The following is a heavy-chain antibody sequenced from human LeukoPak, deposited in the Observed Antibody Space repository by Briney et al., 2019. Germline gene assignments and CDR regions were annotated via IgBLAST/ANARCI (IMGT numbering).Heavy chain of an antibody. CDR3: ARHEGYGDYDY. D-gene: IGHD4-17*01. CDR2: ISGSGSST. CDR1: GFTFSSSA. Sequence: TGGSLRLSCAASGFTFSSSAMSWVRQAPGKGLEWVSAISGSGSSTYYADSVKGRFTISRDNSRHTLFLEMNSLRAEDTAVYYCARHEGYGDYDYWGQGTLVTVSS. V-gene: IGHV3-23*01. J-gene: IGHJ4*02.